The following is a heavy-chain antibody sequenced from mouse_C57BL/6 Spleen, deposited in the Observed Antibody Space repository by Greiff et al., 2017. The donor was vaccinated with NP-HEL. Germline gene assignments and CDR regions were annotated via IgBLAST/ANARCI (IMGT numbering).Heavy chain of an antibody. CDR2: IYPGDGDT. D-gene: IGHD3-2*02. J-gene: IGHJ2*01. V-gene: IGHV1-82*01. CDR3: ARGALRQLRPHFDY. CDR1: GYAFSSSW. Sequence: QVQLQQSGPELVKPGASVKISCKASGYAFSSSWMNWVKQRPGKGLEWIGRIYPGDGDTNYNGKFKGKATLTADKSSSTAYMQLSSLTSEDSAVYFCARGALRQLRPHFDYWGQGTTLTVSS.